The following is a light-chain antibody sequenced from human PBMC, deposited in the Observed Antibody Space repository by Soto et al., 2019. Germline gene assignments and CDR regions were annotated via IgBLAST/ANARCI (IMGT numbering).Light chain of an antibody. CDR1: QDISSW. CDR3: QQANSFPIT. J-gene: IGKJ5*01. Sequence: DIQMTQSPSSVSASAGARVTITCRASQDISSWLAWYQQKPGKAPKLLIYAASSLQSGVPSRFSGSGSGTDFTLTISSLQPEDFATYYCQQANSFPITFGQGTRLEIK. CDR2: AAS. V-gene: IGKV1-12*01.